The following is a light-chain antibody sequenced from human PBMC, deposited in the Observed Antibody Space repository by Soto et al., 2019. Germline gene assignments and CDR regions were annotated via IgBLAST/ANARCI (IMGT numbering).Light chain of an antibody. CDR1: QSVSSN. J-gene: IGKJ1*01. V-gene: IGKV3-15*01. Sequence: EIVMTQSPATPSVSPGERATLSCRASQSVSSNLAWYPQKPGQAPRLLIYRASTRATGIPARFSGSGSGTEFTLTISSRQSEDFAVYYCQQYNNWPRTFGQGTKVEIK. CDR2: RAS. CDR3: QQYNNWPRT.